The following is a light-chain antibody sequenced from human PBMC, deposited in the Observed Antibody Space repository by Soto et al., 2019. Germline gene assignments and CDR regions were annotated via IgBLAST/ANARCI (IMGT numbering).Light chain of an antibody. CDR2: GAS. CDR3: LQDYNYPFT. J-gene: IGKJ2*01. CDR1: QDIRKD. Sequence: AIQMTQSPFSLSASVGARVTITCRASQDIRKDLAWYQQKPGKAPQILIYGASTLQTGVASRFSGSGSATDFTLTISSLQPEDSAAYYCLQDYNYPFTLGQGTKVDIK. V-gene: IGKV1-6*01.